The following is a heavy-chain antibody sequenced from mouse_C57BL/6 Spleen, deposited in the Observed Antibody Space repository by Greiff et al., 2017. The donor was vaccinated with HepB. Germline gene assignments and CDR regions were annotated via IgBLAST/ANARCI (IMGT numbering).Heavy chain of an antibody. CDR1: GYTFTEYT. D-gene: IGHD2-1*01. CDR3: ARHEFGFYGNYGYAMDY. Sequence: QVQLQQSGAELVKPGASVKLSCKASGYTFTEYTIHWVKQRSGQGLEWIGWFYPGSGSIKYNEKFKDKATLTADKSSSTVYMEHSRLTSEDSAVYFCARHEFGFYGNYGYAMDYWGQGTSVTVSS. J-gene: IGHJ4*01. V-gene: IGHV1-62-2*01. CDR2: FYPGSGSI.